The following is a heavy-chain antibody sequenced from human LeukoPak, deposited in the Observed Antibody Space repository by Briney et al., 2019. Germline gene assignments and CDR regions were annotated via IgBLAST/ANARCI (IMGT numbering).Heavy chain of an antibody. CDR1: GGSISGYY. D-gene: IGHD3-22*01. CDR3: ARAPTIRRWLGYFDY. V-gene: IGHV4-59*01. Sequence: SETLSLTCTVSGGSISGYYWSWIRQPPGKGLEWIGYIYYSGSTNYNPSLKSRVTISVDTSKNQFSLKLSSVTAADTAVYYCARAPTIRRWLGYFDYWGQGTLVTVSS. CDR2: IYYSGST. J-gene: IGHJ4*02.